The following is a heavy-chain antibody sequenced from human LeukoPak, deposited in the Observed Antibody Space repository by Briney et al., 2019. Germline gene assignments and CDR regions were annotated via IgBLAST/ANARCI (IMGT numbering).Heavy chain of an antibody. CDR2: ISGSGGST. V-gene: IGHV3-23*01. D-gene: IGHD3-22*01. CDR1: GFTFSDYA. Sequence: GGSLRLSCAASGFTFSDYAMGWVRQAPGKGLEWVSAISGSGGSTYYADSVKGRFTISRDNSKSTLYLQMNSLRAEDTAVYYCAKDKTNSGYSPFDYWGQGTLVTVSS. CDR3: AKDKTNSGYSPFDY. J-gene: IGHJ4*02.